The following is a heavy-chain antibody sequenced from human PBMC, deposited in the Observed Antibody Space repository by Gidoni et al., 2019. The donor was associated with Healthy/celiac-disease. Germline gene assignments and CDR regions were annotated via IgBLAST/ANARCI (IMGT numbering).Heavy chain of an antibody. CDR3: ARENWYYDYVWGSYRYSTLDY. V-gene: IGHV4-61*02. CDR2: IYTMGRT. CDR1: GGSISSGSYY. Sequence: QVQLQESGPGLVKPSHTLSLTCTVSGGSISSGSYYWSWIRQPAGKGLEWIGRIYTMGRTNYNPSLKSRVTISVDTSKNQFSLKLSSVTAADTAVYYCARENWYYDYVWGSYRYSTLDYWGQGTLVTVSS. D-gene: IGHD3-16*02. J-gene: IGHJ4*02.